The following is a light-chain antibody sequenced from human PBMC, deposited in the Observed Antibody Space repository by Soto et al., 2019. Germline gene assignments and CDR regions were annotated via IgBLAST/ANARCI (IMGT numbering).Light chain of an antibody. CDR1: QSVSSY. Sequence: EIVLTQSPATLSLSPGERATLSCRASQSVSSYLAWYQQKPGQAPRLLIYDASNRATGIPARFSGSGSGTDFTLTISSLXPEXFAVXXXXQRXNWPPYTFGQGTKLEIK. CDR2: DAS. V-gene: IGKV3-11*01. CDR3: XQRXNWPPYT. J-gene: IGKJ2*01.